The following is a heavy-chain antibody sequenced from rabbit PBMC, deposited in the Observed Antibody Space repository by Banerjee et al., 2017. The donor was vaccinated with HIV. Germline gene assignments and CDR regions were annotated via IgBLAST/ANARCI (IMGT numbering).Heavy chain of an antibody. J-gene: IGHJ4*01. V-gene: IGHV1S45*01. D-gene: IGHD1-1*01. CDR2: IYAGSSDST. CDR3: ARHGASDDYNL. Sequence: QEQLVESGGGLVQPEGSLTLTCTASGFTLSSSYYMCWVRQAPGKGLEWIACIYAGSSDSTDYANWAKGRFTISKTSSTTVTLQMTSLTAADTATYFCARHGASDDYNLWGPGTLVTDS. CDR1: GFTLSSSYY.